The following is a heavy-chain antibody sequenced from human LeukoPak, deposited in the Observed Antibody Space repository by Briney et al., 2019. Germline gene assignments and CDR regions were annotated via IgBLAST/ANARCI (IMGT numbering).Heavy chain of an antibody. CDR3: ARDWRNKYSNSWSRGEWYFDL. CDR1: GFTFTSHS. J-gene: IGHJ2*01. CDR2: ISSSSSYI. D-gene: IGHD6-13*01. V-gene: IGHV3-21*01. Sequence: GGSLRLSCAASGFTFTSHSLNWVRQAPGKGLEWVSSISSSSSYIYYADSVKGRFSISRDNARNSLCLQMNSLAAEDTAVYYCARDWRNKYSNSWSRGEWYFDLWGRGTLVTVSS.